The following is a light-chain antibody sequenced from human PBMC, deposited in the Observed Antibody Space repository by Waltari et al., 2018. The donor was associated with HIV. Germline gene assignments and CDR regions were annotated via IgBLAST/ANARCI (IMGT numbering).Light chain of an antibody. CDR1: RTTIDNHF. CDR2: ANN. J-gene: IGLJ2*01. V-gene: IGLV1-51*01. Sequence: QSVLTQPPPVSADPRQKATTPCSGTRTTIDNHFLSWYQQLPGTAPKLLIYANNKRPSGIPDRFSGSTSATSATLGITGLQTGDEADYFCATWDRSLSRVIFGGGTRLTVL. CDR3: ATWDRSLSRVI.